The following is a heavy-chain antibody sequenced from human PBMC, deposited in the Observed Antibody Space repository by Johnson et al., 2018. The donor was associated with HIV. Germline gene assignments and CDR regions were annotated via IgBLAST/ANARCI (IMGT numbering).Heavy chain of an antibody. CDR3: ATYSSSWYKGGYAFDI. J-gene: IGHJ3*02. CDR2: ISSSGSTI. Sequence: QVQLVESGGGLVKPVGSLRLSCAVSGFTFSDYYMSWIRQAPGKGLEWVSYISSSGSTIYYADSVKGRFTISRDNAKNSLYLQMNSLRAEDTAVYYFATYSSSWYKGGYAFDIWGQGTMVTVSS. V-gene: IGHV3-11*04. CDR1: GFTFSDYY. D-gene: IGHD6-13*01.